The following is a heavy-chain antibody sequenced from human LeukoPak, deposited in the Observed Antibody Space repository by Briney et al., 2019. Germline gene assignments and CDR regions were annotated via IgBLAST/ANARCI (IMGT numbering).Heavy chain of an antibody. Sequence: GGSLRLSSAASGFTFSSYGMHWVRQAPGKGLEWVAVIWYDGSNKYYADSVKGRFTISRDNSKNTLYLQMNSLRAEDTAVYYCAKGATYYYDSSGYPDYYMDVWGKGTTVTVSS. CDR2: IWYDGSNK. V-gene: IGHV3-33*06. D-gene: IGHD3-22*01. CDR1: GFTFSSYG. CDR3: AKGATYYYDSSGYPDYYMDV. J-gene: IGHJ6*03.